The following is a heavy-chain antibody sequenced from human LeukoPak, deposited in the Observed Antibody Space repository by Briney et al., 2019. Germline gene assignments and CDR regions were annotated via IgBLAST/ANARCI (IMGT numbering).Heavy chain of an antibody. V-gene: IGHV1-18*01. CDR3: ARDQRDDFWSGLYYYYYYGMDV. Sequence: ASVKVSCKASGYTFTSYGISWVRQAPGQGLEWMGWISAYNGNTNYAQKLQGRVTMTTDTSTSTAYMELRSLRSDDTAVYYCARDQRDDFWSGLYYYYYYGMDVWDQGTTVTVSS. D-gene: IGHD3-3*01. CDR2: ISAYNGNT. J-gene: IGHJ6*02. CDR1: GYTFTSYG.